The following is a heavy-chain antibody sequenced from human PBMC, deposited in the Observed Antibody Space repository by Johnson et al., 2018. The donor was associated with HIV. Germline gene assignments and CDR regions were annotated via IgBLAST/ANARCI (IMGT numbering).Heavy chain of an antibody. Sequence: EQLVESGGGVVRPGGSLRLSCAASGFTFDDYGMSWVRQAPGKGLEWVSGINWNGGSTGYADAVKGRFTISRDNAKNSLYLQMNSLRPEDTAVYYCAKEDPWRRAFDIWGQGTMVTVSS. CDR2: INWNGGST. CDR1: GFTFDDYG. D-gene: IGHD1-1*01. CDR3: AKEDPWRRAFDI. V-gene: IGHV3-20*04. J-gene: IGHJ3*02.